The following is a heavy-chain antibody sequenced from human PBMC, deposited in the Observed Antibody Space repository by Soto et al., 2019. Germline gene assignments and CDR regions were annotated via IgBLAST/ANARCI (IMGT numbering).Heavy chain of an antibody. D-gene: IGHD2-2*01. CDR2: ISYDGNNK. J-gene: IGHJ4*02. Sequence: QVQLVESGGGVVQPGRSLRLSCAASGFTFSSYGMHWVRQAPGKGLEWVAVISYDGNNKYYADSVKGRFTISRDSSKNTLFLHMNSLRAEDTAVYYCAKDWGDIEVVPGAVTEYWGQRTLVTVSS. CDR3: AKDWGDIEVVPGAVTEY. CDR1: GFTFSSYG. V-gene: IGHV3-30*18.